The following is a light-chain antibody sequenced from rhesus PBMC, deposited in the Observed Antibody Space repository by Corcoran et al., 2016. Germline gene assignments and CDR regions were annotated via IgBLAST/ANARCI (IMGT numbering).Light chain of an antibody. CDR1: QSVSSY. CDR2: GAS. J-gene: IGKJ4*01. Sequence: QVILTQSPATLSLSPGERATLSCGASQSVSSYLAWYQQRPGQAPRLLIYGASSRATGLPDRVSGSGSGTEFTLTIGSLEPEDFAVYYCQKYSSSPTFGGGTKVEIK. V-gene: IGKV3-53*01. CDR3: QKYSSSPT.